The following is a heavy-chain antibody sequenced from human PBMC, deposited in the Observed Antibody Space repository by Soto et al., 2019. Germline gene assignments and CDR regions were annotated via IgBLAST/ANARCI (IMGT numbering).Heavy chain of an antibody. V-gene: IGHV1-69*13. Sequence: SVKVSCKASGGTFSSYAISWVRQAPGQGLEWMGGIIPIFGTANYAQKFQGRVTITADESTSTAYMELSSLRSEDTAVYYCARGKTAAYYYYYGMDVWGQGTTVTVSS. CDR3: ARGKTAAYYYYYGMDV. CDR1: GGTFSSYA. CDR2: IIPIFGTA. J-gene: IGHJ6*02.